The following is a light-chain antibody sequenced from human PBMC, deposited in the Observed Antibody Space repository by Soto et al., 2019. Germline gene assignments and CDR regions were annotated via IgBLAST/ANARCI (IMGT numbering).Light chain of an antibody. CDR2: DIF. CDR3: QQYNSWPLT. CDR1: QSVNSIY. V-gene: IGKV3D-15*01. Sequence: DIVLTQSPGTLSLSPGGRATLSCRASQSVNSIYLAWYQQKPGQAPRLVIYDIFTRATGVPTRISGSGSGTEFTLTISSLQSEDFAVYYCQQYNSWPLTFGGGTKVDIK. J-gene: IGKJ4*01.